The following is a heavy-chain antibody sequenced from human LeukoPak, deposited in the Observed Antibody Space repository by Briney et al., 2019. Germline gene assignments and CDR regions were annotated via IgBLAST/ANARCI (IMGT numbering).Heavy chain of an antibody. D-gene: IGHD3-10*01. CDR1: GFTFTTYA. CDR2: LSGDGGYK. CDR3: TRDPSGSGPDFDF. Sequence: GGSLRLSCAASGFTFTTYAMNWVRQAPGKGLEWVSGLSGDGGYKYYADSAKGRFTISRDNSKNTLHLQMSSLRAEDTAIYYCTRDPSGSGPDFDFWGQGTLVTVSS. J-gene: IGHJ4*02. V-gene: IGHV3-23*01.